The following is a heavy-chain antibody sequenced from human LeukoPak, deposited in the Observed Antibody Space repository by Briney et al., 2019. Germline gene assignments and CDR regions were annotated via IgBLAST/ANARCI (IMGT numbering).Heavy chain of an antibody. Sequence: ASVKVSCKASGYTFTSYYMHWVRQAPGQGLECMGIINPSGGSTSYAQKFQGRVTMTRDTSTSTVYMELSSLRSEDTAVYYCARDYPFEEPDIVVVPAATHVLDYWGQGTLVTVSS. CDR2: INPSGGST. D-gene: IGHD2-2*01. J-gene: IGHJ4*02. V-gene: IGHV1-46*03. CDR3: ARDYPFEEPDIVVVPAATHVLDY. CDR1: GYTFTSYY.